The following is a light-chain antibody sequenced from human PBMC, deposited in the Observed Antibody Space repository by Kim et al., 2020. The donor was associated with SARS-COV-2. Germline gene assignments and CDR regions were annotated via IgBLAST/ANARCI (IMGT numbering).Light chain of an antibody. CDR1: QRVRSK. V-gene: IGKV3-15*01. Sequence: PVEKAARACRASQRVRSKVAWWPQKPAQAPRVSFHGASPRATGIPAMFSGSWSVTEFSLTISSLQSEDFAVYYCQQYDNRPPLTFGGGNKVDIK. J-gene: IGKJ4*01. CDR3: QQYDNRPPLT. CDR2: GAS.